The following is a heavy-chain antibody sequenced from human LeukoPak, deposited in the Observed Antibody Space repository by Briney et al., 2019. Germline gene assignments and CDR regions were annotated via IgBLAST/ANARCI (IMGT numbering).Heavy chain of an antibody. Sequence: PGGSQRLSCAASGFTFSGYWMSWVRQAPGKGLEWVANIKQDGSEKYYVDSVKGRFTISRDNAKNSLFLQMNSLRAEDTAVYYCARDWQWQQLDGDAFDIWGQGTMVTVSS. V-gene: IGHV3-7*04. CDR2: IKQDGSEK. D-gene: IGHD6-13*01. CDR1: GFTFSGYW. CDR3: ARDWQWQQLDGDAFDI. J-gene: IGHJ3*02.